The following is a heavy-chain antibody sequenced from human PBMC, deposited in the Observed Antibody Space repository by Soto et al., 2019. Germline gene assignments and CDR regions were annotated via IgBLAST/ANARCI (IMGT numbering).Heavy chain of an antibody. D-gene: IGHD4-17*01. V-gene: IGHV1-24*01. Sequence: ASVKVSFKVSGTSLSGLPMHWVRQAPGKGLEWMESLDYEEGERSFAHRFQGRLTVTEDTSTDTAYMELSSLMSEDTAVYYCAAGVTTFDYWGQGTLVTVSS. CDR1: GTSLSGLP. CDR3: AAGVTTFDY. CDR2: LDYEEGER. J-gene: IGHJ4*02.